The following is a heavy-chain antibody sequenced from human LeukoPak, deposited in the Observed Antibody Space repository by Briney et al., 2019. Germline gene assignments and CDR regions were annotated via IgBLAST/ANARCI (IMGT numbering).Heavy chain of an antibody. CDR3: AKGGGLRIIGGATDFDY. V-gene: IGHV3-9*01. CDR1: GFTFDDYA. CDR2: ISWDSGSI. Sequence: PGGSLRLSCAASGFTFDDYAMHWVRQAPGKGLEWVSGISWDSGSIGYADSVKGRFTISRDNAKNSLYLQMNSLRAEDTALYYCAKGGGLRIIGGATDFDYWGQGTLVTVSS. J-gene: IGHJ4*02. D-gene: IGHD1-26*01.